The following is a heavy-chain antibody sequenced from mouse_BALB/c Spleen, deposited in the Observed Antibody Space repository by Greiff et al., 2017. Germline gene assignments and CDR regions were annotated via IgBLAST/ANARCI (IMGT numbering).Heavy chain of an antibody. CDR3: ARGGSAMDY. CDR1: GYTFTSYW. J-gene: IGHJ4*01. Sequence: QVHVKQSGAELARPGASVKLSCKASGYTFTSYWMQWVKQRPGQGLEWIGAIYPGDGDTRYTQKFKGKATLTADKSSSTAYMQLSSLASEDSAVYYCARGGSAMDYWGQGTSVTVSS. CDR2: IYPGDGDT. V-gene: IGHV1-87*01.